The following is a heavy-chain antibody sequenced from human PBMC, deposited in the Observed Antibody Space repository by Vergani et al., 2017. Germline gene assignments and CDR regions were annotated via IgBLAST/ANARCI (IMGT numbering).Heavy chain of an antibody. CDR2: ISSSSSTI. J-gene: IGHJ4*02. CDR3: ARNMSLWY. CDR1: GFTFSSYA. Sequence: EVPLLESGGNLIQPGGSLRLFCGASGFTFSSYAMTWVCLAPGKGLEWVSYISSSSSTIYYADSVKGRFTISRDNAKNSLYLQMNSLRAEDTVVYYCARNMSLWYWGQGTLVTVSS. V-gene: IGHV3-48*01. D-gene: IGHD3/OR15-3a*01.